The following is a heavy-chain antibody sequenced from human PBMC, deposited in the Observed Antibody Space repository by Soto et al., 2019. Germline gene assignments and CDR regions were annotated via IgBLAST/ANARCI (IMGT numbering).Heavy chain of an antibody. CDR1: GGTFRTSA. CDR2: IMPVFPTP. J-gene: IGHJ6*02. CDR3: ARDTDRQQLGGNYYSNMDI. D-gene: IGHD3-3*02. Sequence: QVQLVQSGAEVKKPGSSVRVSCKTSGGTFRTSAITCVRQAPGQGLEWMGGIMPVFPTPNYAQKVQGRVTITADESTTTAYMELSSIRSEDTAVYYCARDTDRQQLGGNYYSNMDIWGQGTTVTVSS. V-gene: IGHV1-69*12.